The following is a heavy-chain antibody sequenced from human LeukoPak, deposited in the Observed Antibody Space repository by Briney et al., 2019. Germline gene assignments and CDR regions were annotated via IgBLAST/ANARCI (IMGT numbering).Heavy chain of an antibody. V-gene: IGHV3-74*01. CDR1: GFTFSNYW. CDR2: VKSDGSST. Sequence: PGGSLRLSCAASGFTFSNYWMNWVRQAPGKGLVWVSHVKSDGSSTYYAGSVKGRFTISRDNAKNTLYLQMDSLRAEDTAVYFCARDLTGIFDFWGQGTLVTVSS. CDR3: ARDLTGIFDF. J-gene: IGHJ4*02.